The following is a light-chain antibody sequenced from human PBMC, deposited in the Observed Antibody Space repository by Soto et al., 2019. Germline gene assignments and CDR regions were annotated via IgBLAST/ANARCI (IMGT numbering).Light chain of an antibody. CDR3: MHSTQLPPT. J-gene: IGKJ5*01. V-gene: IGKV2D-29*02. Sequence: IVMTQSPLSLPVTPGEPASISCKSSQSLLHITGETFLFWYLQKPGQSPQLLIYEVSTRVSGVPDRFSGSGSGTDFTLEISRVETDDVGIYYCMHSTQLPPTFGQGTRLEI. CDR1: QSLLHITGETF. CDR2: EVS.